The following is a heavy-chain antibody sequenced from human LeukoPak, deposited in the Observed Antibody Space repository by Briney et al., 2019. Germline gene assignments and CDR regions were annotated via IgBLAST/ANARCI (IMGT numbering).Heavy chain of an antibody. CDR1: GYTFTIYG. J-gene: IGHJ5*02. V-gene: IGHV1-18*01. CDR2: ISAYNGNT. CDR3: ARSAGGGSYYLNWFDP. Sequence: GASVRVSCKASGYTFTIYGISWVRQAPGQGLEWMGWISAYNGNTNYAQKLQGRVTMTTDTSTSTAYMELRSLRSDDTAVYYCARSAGGGSYYLNWFDPWGQGILVTVSS. D-gene: IGHD1-26*01.